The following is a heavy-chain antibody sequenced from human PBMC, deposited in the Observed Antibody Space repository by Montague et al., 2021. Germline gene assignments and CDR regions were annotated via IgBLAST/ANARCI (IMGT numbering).Heavy chain of an antibody. CDR3: AKQDYFVSGTAYKGFDP. CDR1: SGSIFHAH. CDR2: MFHGGAT. J-gene: IGHJ5*02. D-gene: IGHD3-10*01. Sequence: SETLSLTCTVSSGSIFHAHWSWVRQPPGKGLEWLGSMFHGGATSNNSSLTSRVPMSIDTSTNQFSLKLSFVTAADTAVYYCAKQDYFVSGTAYKGFDPWGQGILVTVSS. V-gene: IGHV4-59*08.